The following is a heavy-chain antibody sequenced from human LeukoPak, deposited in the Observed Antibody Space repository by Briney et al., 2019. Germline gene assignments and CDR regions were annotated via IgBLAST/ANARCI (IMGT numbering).Heavy chain of an antibody. CDR1: GFTFSSYS. Sequence: GGSLRLSCAASGFTFSSYSMNWVRQAPGKGLEWVSYISSSGSTIYYADSVKGRFTISRDNAKNSLYLQMNSLRAEDTAVYYCARVRSSRSIAAAPFDYWGQGTLVTVSS. V-gene: IGHV3-48*04. J-gene: IGHJ4*02. CDR2: ISSSGSTI. D-gene: IGHD6-13*01. CDR3: ARVRSSRSIAAAPFDY.